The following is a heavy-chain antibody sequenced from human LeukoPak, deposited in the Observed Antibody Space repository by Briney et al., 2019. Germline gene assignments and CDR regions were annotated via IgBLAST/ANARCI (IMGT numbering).Heavy chain of an antibody. CDR3: ARIKQLRLPATFDY. CDR2: IKHAGSEE. CDR1: GFTFSTYW. D-gene: IGHD5-12*01. Sequence: GGSLRLSCTAPGFTFSTYWMSWVRQAPGKGLEWVANIKHAGSEEYYVDSVKGRFTISRDNAKTSLYLQMNSLRAEDTAVYFCARIKQLRLPATFDYWGQGTLVTVSS. J-gene: IGHJ4*02. V-gene: IGHV3-7*01.